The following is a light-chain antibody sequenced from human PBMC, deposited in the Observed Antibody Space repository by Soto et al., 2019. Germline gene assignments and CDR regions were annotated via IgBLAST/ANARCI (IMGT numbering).Light chain of an antibody. CDR2: EVS. CDR1: SSDVGGYNY. Sequence: QPVLTQPPSASGSPGQSVTISRTGTSSDVGGYNYVSWYQQHPGKAPKLMIYEVSKRPSGVPDRFSGSKSGNTASLTVSGLQAEDEADYYCSSYAGSNNLVFGGGTKLTVL. CDR3: SSYAGSNNLV. J-gene: IGLJ2*01. V-gene: IGLV2-8*01.